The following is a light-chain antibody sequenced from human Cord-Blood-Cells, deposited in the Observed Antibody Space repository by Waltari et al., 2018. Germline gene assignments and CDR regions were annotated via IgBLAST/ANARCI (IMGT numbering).Light chain of an antibody. J-gene: IGLJ3*02. Sequence: QSALTQPASVSGSPGQSITISCTGTSSDVGGYNYVSWYQQHPGKAPKLIIYDVSKRPSGVSNRFSGSKSGTTASLTLSGLQAEDAADYYCSSYTSSSTWVFGGGTKLTVL. CDR1: SSDVGGYNY. CDR2: DVS. CDR3: SSYTSSSTWV. V-gene: IGLV2-14*01.